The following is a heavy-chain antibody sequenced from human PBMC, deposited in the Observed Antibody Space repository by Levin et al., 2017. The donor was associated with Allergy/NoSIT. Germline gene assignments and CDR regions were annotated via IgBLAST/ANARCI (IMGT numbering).Heavy chain of an antibody. J-gene: IGHJ4*02. D-gene: IGHD3-10*01. Sequence: GSLRLSCTVSGGSISSYYWSWIRQPPGKGLEWIGYIYYSGSTNYNPSLKSRVTISVDTSKNQFSLKLSSVTAADTAVYYCARASMVRGVSPYQFDYWGQGTLVTVSS. CDR3: ARASMVRGVSPYQFDY. CDR2: IYYSGST. V-gene: IGHV4-59*01. CDR1: GGSISSYY.